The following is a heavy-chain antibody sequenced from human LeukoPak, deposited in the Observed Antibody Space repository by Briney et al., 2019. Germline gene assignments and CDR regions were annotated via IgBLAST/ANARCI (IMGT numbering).Heavy chain of an antibody. V-gene: IGHV3-23*01. D-gene: IGHD3-3*01. J-gene: IGHJ4*02. CDR1: GFTFSSYG. Sequence: GGSLRLSCAASGFTFSSYGMSGVRQAAGKGLEWVSAISGSGGSTYYADSVKGRFTISRDNSKNTLYLQMNRQRAEDTAVYYCAKDSSGITIFGVVIMGFDYWGQGTLVTVSS. CDR3: AKDSSGITIFGVVIMGFDY. CDR2: ISGSGGST.